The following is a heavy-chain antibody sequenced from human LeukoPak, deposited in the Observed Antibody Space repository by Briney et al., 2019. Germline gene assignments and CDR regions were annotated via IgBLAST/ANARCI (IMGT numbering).Heavy chain of an antibody. CDR3: ATGVDY. J-gene: IGHJ4*02. V-gene: IGHV3-7*01. CDR1: GFTFRSYW. CDR2: IKQDGSEK. D-gene: IGHD3-10*01. Sequence: GGSLRLSCAASGFTFRSYWMSWVRQAPGKGLEWVANIKQDGSEKYYVDSVKGRFTISRDNAKNSLYLQMNSLRAEDTAVYYCATGVDYWGQGTLVTVSS.